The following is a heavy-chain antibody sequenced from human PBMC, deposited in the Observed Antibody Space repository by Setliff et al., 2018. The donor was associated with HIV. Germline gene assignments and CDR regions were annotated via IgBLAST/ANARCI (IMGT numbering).Heavy chain of an antibody. V-gene: IGHV1-24*01. J-gene: IGHJ4*02. CDR2: FDPEDNKI. CDR1: GYTVTELS. D-gene: IGHD5-12*01. CDR3: ATRIRDGHRGYGYFDF. Sequence: ASVKVSCKVSGYTVTELSINWVRQAPGKGPEWMGGFDPEDNKIVYAQKFQGRVTTTGDTSTDTAYMGLSSLRPEDTAVYYCATRIRDGHRGYGYFDFWGQGTLVTVSS.